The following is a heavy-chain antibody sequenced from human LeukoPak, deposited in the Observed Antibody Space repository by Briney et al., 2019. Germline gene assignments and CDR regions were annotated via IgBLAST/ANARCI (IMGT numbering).Heavy chain of an antibody. J-gene: IGHJ5*02. D-gene: IGHD6-13*01. V-gene: IGHV4-34*01. CDR2: LNHSGST. CDR3: ATRAERYISSWYNWFDP. CDR1: GGSFSGYY. Sequence: PSETLSLTCAVYGGSFSGYYWSWIRQPPGKGLEWIGELNHSGSTNYNPSLKSRVTISVDTSKNQFSLKLSSVTAADTAVYYCATRAERYISSWYNWFDPWGQGTLVTVSS.